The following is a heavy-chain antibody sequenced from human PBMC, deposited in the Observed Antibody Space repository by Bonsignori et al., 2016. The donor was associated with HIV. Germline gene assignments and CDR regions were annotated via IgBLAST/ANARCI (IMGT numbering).Heavy chain of an antibody. J-gene: IGHJ4*02. CDR2: IIPIFGTA. Sequence: WVRQAPGQGLEWMGGIIPIFGTANYAQKFQGRVTITADESTSTAYMELSSLRSEDTAVYYCARGPFNWGSAGPKYFDYWGQGTLVTVSS. V-gene: IGHV1-69*01. D-gene: IGHD7-27*01. CDR3: ARGPFNWGSAGPKYFDY.